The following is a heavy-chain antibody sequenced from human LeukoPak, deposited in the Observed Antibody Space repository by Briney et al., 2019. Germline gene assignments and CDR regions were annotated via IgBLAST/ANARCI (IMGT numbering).Heavy chain of an antibody. Sequence: ASETLSLTCAVYGGSFSGYYWSWIRQPPGKGLEWIGEINHSGSTNYNPSLKSRVTISVDTSKNQFSLNLTSVTAADTAVYYCARFTPQGYGWGGYNRFDPWGQGTLVTVSS. CDR2: INHSGST. J-gene: IGHJ5*02. V-gene: IGHV4-34*01. D-gene: IGHD3-16*01. CDR1: GGSFSGYY. CDR3: ARFTPQGYGWGGYNRFDP.